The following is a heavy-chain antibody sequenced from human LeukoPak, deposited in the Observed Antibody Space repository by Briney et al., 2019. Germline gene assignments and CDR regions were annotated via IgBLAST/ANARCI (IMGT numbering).Heavy chain of an antibody. CDR1: GFTFSSYA. J-gene: IGHJ4*02. CDR3: ARDTSGYDSFDY. CDR2: ISYDGSNK. Sequence: GGSLRLSCAASGFTFSSYAMSWVRQAPGKGLEWVAVISYDGSNKYYADSVKGRFTISRDNSKNTLYLQMNSLRAEDTAVYYCARDTSGYDSFDYWGQGTLVTVPS. D-gene: IGHD5-12*01. V-gene: IGHV3-30-3*01.